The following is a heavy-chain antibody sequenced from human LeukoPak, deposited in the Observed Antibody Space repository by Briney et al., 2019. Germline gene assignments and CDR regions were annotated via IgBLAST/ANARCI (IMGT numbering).Heavy chain of an antibody. CDR1: GFTFSSYA. D-gene: IGHD3-22*01. CDR2: ISGSGGVT. Sequence: PGGSLRLSCAASGFTFSSYALTWVRQAPGKGLEWVSAISGSGGVTYYADSVKGRFTISRDNSKNTLYLQMHTLRSEDTGVYFCAKGSSGYSYYMDVWGKGTTVTVSS. J-gene: IGHJ6*03. CDR3: AKGSSGYSYYMDV. V-gene: IGHV3-23*01.